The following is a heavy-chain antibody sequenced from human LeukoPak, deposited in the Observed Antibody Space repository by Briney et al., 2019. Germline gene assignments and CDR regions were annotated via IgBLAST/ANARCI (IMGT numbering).Heavy chain of an antibody. CDR3: ASLRGSRDY. Sequence: SSETLSLTCAVYGGSFSGYYWSWIRQPPGKGLEWIGEINHRGSTNYNPSLKSRVTISVDTSKNQFSLKLSSVTAADTAVYYCASLRGSRDYWGQGTLVTVSS. CDR2: INHRGST. V-gene: IGHV4-34*01. J-gene: IGHJ4*02. CDR1: GGSFSGYY. D-gene: IGHD3-16*01.